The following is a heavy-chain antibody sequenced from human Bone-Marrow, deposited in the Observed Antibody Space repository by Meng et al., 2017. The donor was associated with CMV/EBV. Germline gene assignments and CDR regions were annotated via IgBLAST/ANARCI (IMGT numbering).Heavy chain of an antibody. CDR2: IGTEDDT. Sequence: GGSLRLSCVASGFTFSSYDMHWVRQSTGETLEWVSGIGTEDDTHYAASVEGRFTISRQNARNSLELQMNSLRAGDTAVYYCARGSGVNLGRGAVGSFDSWGHGILVTVSS. D-gene: IGHD3-10*01. V-gene: IGHV3-13*01. CDR3: ARGSGVNLGRGAVGSFDS. J-gene: IGHJ4*01. CDR1: GFTFSSYD.